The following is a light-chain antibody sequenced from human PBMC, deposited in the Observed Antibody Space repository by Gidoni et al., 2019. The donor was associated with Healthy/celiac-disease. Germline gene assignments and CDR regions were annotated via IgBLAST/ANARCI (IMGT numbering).Light chain of an antibody. J-gene: IGLJ2*01. V-gene: IGLV3-19*01. CDR3: NSRDSSGYHLV. CDR1: SLRSYY. CDR2: GKN. Sequence: SSELTQDPAVSVALGQTVRITCQGDSLRSYYASWYQQKPRQAPVLVIYGKNNRPSGIPDRFSGYSSGNTASLTITGAQAEDEADYYCNSRDSSGYHLVFGGGTKLTVL.